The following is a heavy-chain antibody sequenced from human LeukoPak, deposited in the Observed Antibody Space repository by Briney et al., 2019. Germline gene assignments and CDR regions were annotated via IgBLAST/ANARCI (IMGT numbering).Heavy chain of an antibody. Sequence: PSETLSLTCTVSGGSISSGGYYWSWIRQPPGKGLEWIGYIYHSGSTYYNPSLKSRVTISVDRSKNQFSLKLSSVTAADTAVYYCARVGATVTTFSSYYFDYWGQGTLVTVSS. CDR1: GGSISSGGYY. D-gene: IGHD4-11*01. V-gene: IGHV4-30-2*01. J-gene: IGHJ4*02. CDR3: ARVGATVTTFSSYYFDY. CDR2: IYHSGST.